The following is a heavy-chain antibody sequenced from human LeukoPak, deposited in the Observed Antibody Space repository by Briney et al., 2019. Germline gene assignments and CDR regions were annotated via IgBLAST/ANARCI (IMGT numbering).Heavy chain of an antibody. J-gene: IGHJ3*02. CDR3: ARGMGVGAYFAFDI. CDR1: GFTFSSYS. CDR2: ISINSSYK. V-gene: IGHV3-21*01. Sequence: GGTLRLSCAASGFTFSSYSMNWVRQPPGKGLEGVSYISINSSYKYYADSVKGRFNISRDNAKNSLYLQMNRLSDEDPAVYYCARGMGVGAYFAFDIWGQGTMVTVSS. D-gene: IGHD1-26*01.